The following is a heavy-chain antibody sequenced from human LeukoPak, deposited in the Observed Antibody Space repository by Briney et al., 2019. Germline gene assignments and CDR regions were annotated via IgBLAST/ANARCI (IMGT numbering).Heavy chain of an antibody. CDR2: IYYGGST. J-gene: IGHJ4*02. D-gene: IGHD3-9*01. Sequence: SETLSLTCTVSGGSISSNTYYWDWIRQPPGKGLECIGSIYYGGSTYYNPSLKSRVTISVDTSKNQFSLKLSSVTAADTAVYYCARRSRYDLFDYWGQGTLVTVSS. V-gene: IGHV4-39*07. CDR1: GGSISSNTYY. CDR3: ARRSRYDLFDY.